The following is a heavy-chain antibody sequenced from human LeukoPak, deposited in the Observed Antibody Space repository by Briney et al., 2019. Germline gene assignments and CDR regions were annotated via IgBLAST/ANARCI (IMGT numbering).Heavy chain of an antibody. CDR1: GFTFSSYG. CDR2: IWHDGSNK. D-gene: IGHD2-15*01. CDR3: VRDLLTLPQTYFDS. V-gene: IGHV3-33*01. Sequence: GGSLRLSCAASGFTFSSYGMHWVRQAPGKGLEWVAFIWHDGSNKYYGDSMKGRFTISRYNSKNTLYVQRSSLRAEDTAVYYCVRDLLTLPQTYFDSWGQGTLVSVSS. J-gene: IGHJ4*02.